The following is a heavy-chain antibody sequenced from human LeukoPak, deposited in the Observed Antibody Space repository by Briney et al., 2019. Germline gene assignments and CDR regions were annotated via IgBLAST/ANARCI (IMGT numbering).Heavy chain of an antibody. Sequence: SQTLSLTCAVSGGSISSGGYSWSWVRQPAGKGLEWIGRIYTSGSTNYNPSLKSRVTISVDTSKNQFSLKLSSVTAADTAVYYCAREVRVGPLGYWGQGTLVTVSS. D-gene: IGHD2-21*01. J-gene: IGHJ4*02. CDR3: AREVRVGPLGY. V-gene: IGHV4-61*02. CDR1: GGSISSGGYS. CDR2: IYTSGST.